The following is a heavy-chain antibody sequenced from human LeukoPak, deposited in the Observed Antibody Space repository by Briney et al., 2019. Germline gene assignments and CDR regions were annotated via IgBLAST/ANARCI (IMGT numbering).Heavy chain of an antibody. V-gene: IGHV4-30-4*08. CDR2: IYYSGST. CDR3: AGASSLNDAFDI. J-gene: IGHJ3*02. Sequence: SETPSLTCTVSGGSISSGDYYWSWIRQPPGKGLEWIGYIYYSGSTYYNPSLKSRVTISVDTSKNQFSLKLSSVTAADTAVYYCAGASSLNDAFDIWGQGTMVTVSS. CDR1: GGSISSGDYY. D-gene: IGHD2-2*01.